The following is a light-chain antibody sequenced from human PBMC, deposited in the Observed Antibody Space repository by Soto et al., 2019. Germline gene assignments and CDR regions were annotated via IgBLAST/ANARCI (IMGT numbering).Light chain of an antibody. CDR1: QNVRSN. V-gene: IGKV3-15*01. CDR3: HQYNNWPPVT. Sequence: EVVLTQSQGTLCVSPGEGATLSWRASQNVRSNLAWYQQKVGQVPRLLIRDASTRATAVPDRFSGSGSGTEFTLTISSLQSEDSAVYYCHQYNNWPPVTFGGGTKVDIK. CDR2: DAS. J-gene: IGKJ4*01.